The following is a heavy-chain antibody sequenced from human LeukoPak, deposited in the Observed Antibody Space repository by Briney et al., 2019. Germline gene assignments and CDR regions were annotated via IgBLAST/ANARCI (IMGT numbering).Heavy chain of an antibody. V-gene: IGHV4-59*01. CDR2: IYYSGST. J-gene: IGHJ4*02. CDR3: ARGHNILTGYYLYFDY. CDR1: GGSISSYY. D-gene: IGHD3-9*01. Sequence: PSETLSLTCTVSGGSISSYYWSWIRQPPGKGLEWIGYIYYSGSTNYNPSLKSRVTISVDTSKNQFSLKLNSVTAADTAVYFCARGHNILTGYYLYFDYWGQGALVTVSS.